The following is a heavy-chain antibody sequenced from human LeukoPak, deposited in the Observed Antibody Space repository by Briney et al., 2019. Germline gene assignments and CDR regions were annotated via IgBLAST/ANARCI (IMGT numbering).Heavy chain of an antibody. CDR3: AKDGNVLMVYSFDY. CDR1: GFTFRTYA. J-gene: IGHJ4*02. CDR2: ISGSGGST. D-gene: IGHD2-8*01. V-gene: IGHV3-23*01. Sequence: SGGSLRLSCAASGFTFRTYAMTWVRQAPGQGLEWVSAISGSGGSTYYADSVKGRFTISRDNSKNTLYLQMNSLRAEDTAVYYCAKDGNVLMVYSFDYWGQGTLVTVSS.